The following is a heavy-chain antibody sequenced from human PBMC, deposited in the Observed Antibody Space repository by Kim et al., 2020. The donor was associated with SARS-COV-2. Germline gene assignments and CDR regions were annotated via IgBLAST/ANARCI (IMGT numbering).Heavy chain of an antibody. CDR1: GFTFSNYG. J-gene: IGHJ6*02. CDR2: ISYDGSKQ. Sequence: GGSLRLSCAASGFTFSNYGMHWVRQAPGKGLEWVAVISYDGSKQYYGDSVKGRFTISRDKSKNTLYLQMNSLRIEDTAVYYCAKGGVAECSGDCQMDVWGQGTTVTVSS. CDR3: AKGGVAECSGDCQMDV. V-gene: IGHV3-30*18. D-gene: IGHD2-21*02.